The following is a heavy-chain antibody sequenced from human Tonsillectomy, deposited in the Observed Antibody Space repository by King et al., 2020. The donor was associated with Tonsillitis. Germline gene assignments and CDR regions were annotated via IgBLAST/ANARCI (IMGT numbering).Heavy chain of an antibody. V-gene: IGHV1-69*06. J-gene: IGHJ6*03. D-gene: IGHD1-7*01. Sequence: VQLVESGAEVKKPGSSVKVSCKASGGTFSSYAISWVRQAPGQGLEWMGGIIPIFGTSNYAQKFQDRVTITADKSTRTAYMELSGLTSEDTAVYYCARVGTTGTTLYYMDVWGKGTTVTVSS. CDR3: ARVGTTGTTLYYMDV. CDR2: IIPIFGTS. CDR1: GGTFSSYA.